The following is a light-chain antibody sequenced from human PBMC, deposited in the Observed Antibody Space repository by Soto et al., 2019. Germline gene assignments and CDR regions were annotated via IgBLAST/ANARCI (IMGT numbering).Light chain of an antibody. CDR3: QQYGTYLWT. Sequence: PVTLSLSPWERATLSCIASQIFTSNYLAWYQQKPGQAPSLLFFGASIRATGIPDRFSGSGSGTEFTLTISSLQPDDFATYYCQQYGTYLWTFGQGTKVDIK. CDR1: QIFTSNY. CDR2: GAS. V-gene: IGKV3-20*01. J-gene: IGKJ1*01.